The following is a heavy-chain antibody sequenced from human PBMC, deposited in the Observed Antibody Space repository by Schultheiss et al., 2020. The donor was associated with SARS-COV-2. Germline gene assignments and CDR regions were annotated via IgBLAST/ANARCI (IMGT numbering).Heavy chain of an antibody. J-gene: IGHJ3*02. V-gene: IGHV3-23*01. Sequence: GESLKISCAASGFTFSDYYMSWIRQAPGKGLEWVSAISGSGGSTYYADSVKGRFTISRDNSKNTLYLQMNSLRAEDTAVYYCARGGGSYYVSAFDIWGQGTMVTVSS. CDR3: ARGGGSYYVSAFDI. D-gene: IGHD1-26*01. CDR2: ISGSGGST. CDR1: GFTFSDYY.